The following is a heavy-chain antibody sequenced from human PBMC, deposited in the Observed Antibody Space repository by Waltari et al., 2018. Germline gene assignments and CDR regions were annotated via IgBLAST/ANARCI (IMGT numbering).Heavy chain of an antibody. CDR1: GYTFTGYL. Sequence: QVQLVQSGAEVKKPGASVKVSCKASGYTFTGYLMHWVRQAPGQGLEWMGRIDPDSGSTDYAQKFQGRVALTRDTSISTAYMEVSRLISDDTAIYYCARGQEQQAYFAFWGRGTLVTVSS. CDR3: ARGQEQQAYFAF. J-gene: IGHJ2*01. D-gene: IGHD1-1*01. V-gene: IGHV1-2*06. CDR2: IDPDSGST.